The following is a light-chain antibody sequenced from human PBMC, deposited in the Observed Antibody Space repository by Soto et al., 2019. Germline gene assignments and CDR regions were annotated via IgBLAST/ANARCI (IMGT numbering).Light chain of an antibody. J-gene: IGKJ4*01. CDR2: GAS. CDR1: QSVPSDW. Sequence: EIVLTQSPGTLSLSPGERATLSCRASQSVPSDWLAWYRHKPGQAPRLLIYGASSRATGVPDRVSGSGSGTDFTLTINRLEPEDFATYYCQQTFSTLLSFGGGTKVEIK. V-gene: IGKV3-20*01. CDR3: QQTFSTLLS.